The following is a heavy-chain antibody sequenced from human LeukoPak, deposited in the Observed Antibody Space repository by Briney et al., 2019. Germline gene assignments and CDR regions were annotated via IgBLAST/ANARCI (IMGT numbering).Heavy chain of an antibody. CDR2: ISYDGSNK. V-gene: IGHV3-30*18. Sequence: PGRSLRLSCAASGFTFSSYGMHWVRQAPGKGLEWVAVISYDGSNKYYADSVKGRFTISRDNSKNTLYLQMNSLRAEDTAVYYCAKDHYDFWSGYSHCYYGMDVWGQGTTVTVSS. D-gene: IGHD3-3*01. CDR1: GFTFSSYG. J-gene: IGHJ6*02. CDR3: AKDHYDFWSGYSHCYYGMDV.